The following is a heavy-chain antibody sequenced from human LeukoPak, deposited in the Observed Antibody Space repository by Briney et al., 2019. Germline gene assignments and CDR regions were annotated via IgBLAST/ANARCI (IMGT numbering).Heavy chain of an antibody. Sequence: PGGSLRLSCGASGLTFSIYRMHGLRQAPGKGLEWVAAIWFGGRNESYADTLKGQFTVSIYNSKNTVDVQMNSLRAEATAVDYCARDRRNYCSGGSCYGVDYWGQGTLVTVSS. CDR3: ARDRRNYCSGGSCYGVDY. D-gene: IGHD2-15*01. V-gene: IGHV3-33*01. CDR2: IWFGGRNE. CDR1: GLTFSIYR. J-gene: IGHJ4*02.